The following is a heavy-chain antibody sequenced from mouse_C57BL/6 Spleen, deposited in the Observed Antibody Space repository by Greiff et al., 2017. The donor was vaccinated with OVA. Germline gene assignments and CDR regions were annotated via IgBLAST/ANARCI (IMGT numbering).Heavy chain of an antibody. CDR3: ARDYGNYLAWFAY. V-gene: IGHV1-55*01. Sequence: QVQLQQPGAELVKPGASVKMSCKASGYTFTSYWITWVKQRPGQGLEWIGDIYPGSGSTNYNEKFKSKATLTVDTSSSTAYMQLSSLTSEDSAVYYCARDYGNYLAWFAYRGQGTLVTVSA. CDR1: GYTFTSYW. CDR2: IYPGSGST. J-gene: IGHJ3*01. D-gene: IGHD2-1*01.